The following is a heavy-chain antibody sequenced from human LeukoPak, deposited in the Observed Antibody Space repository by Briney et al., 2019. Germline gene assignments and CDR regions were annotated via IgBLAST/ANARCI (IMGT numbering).Heavy chain of an antibody. CDR2: IYSTGSP. J-gene: IGHJ4*02. Sequence: SETLSLTCTVSGGSISTYYWSWIRQAPGKGLEWIGYIYSTGSPNYNPSLKNRVTISLDTSKNQFSLKLSSVTAAETAVYYCVRSGGSHSYYFDYWGQGILVTVSS. CDR3: VRSGGSHSYYFDY. D-gene: IGHD1-26*01. V-gene: IGHV4-59*01. CDR1: GGSISTYY.